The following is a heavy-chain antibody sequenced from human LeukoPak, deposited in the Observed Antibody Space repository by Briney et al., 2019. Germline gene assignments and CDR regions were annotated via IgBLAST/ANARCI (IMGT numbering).Heavy chain of an antibody. Sequence: PGGSLRLSCAASGFIFTNYAMSWVRQAPGKGLEWVSGVSGSGDNTYYADSVKGRFTISRDNSKNTLYLQMYSLRAEDTAVYYCAKGSGSLSSYYYYMDVWGKGTTVTVSS. D-gene: IGHD1-26*01. CDR3: AKGSGSLSSYYYYMDV. V-gene: IGHV3-23*01. J-gene: IGHJ6*03. CDR2: VSGSGDNT. CDR1: GFIFTNYA.